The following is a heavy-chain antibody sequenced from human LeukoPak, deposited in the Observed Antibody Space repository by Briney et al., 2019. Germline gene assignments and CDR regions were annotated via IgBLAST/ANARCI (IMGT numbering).Heavy chain of an antibody. D-gene: IGHD6-19*01. J-gene: IGHJ4*02. CDR1: GFTFSTYW. CDR3: AKRGDGGAWYDY. V-gene: IGHV3-74*01. CDR2: ISSDGSNT. Sequence: GGSLRLSCAVYGFTFSTYWMDWVRHVPGKGLVWVSRISSDGSNTAYADSVKGRFTISRDNAKNTMYLQMSSLRVEDTAVYYCAKRGDGGAWYDYWGQGTLVIVSS.